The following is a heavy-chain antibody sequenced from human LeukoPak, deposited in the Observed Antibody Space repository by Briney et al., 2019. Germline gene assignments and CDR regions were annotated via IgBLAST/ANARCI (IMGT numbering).Heavy chain of an antibody. CDR1: GYSFSSYW. CDR2: IYPGDSDT. Sequence: GESLKISCKGSGYSFSSYWIGWVRQMPGKGLEWMRIIYPGDSDTRYSPSFQGQVTIPADKSISTAYLQWSSLKASDTAMYYWARQYYYDSSGSSFDYWGQGTLVTVSS. J-gene: IGHJ4*02. V-gene: IGHV5-51*01. D-gene: IGHD3-22*01. CDR3: ARQYYYDSSGSSFDY.